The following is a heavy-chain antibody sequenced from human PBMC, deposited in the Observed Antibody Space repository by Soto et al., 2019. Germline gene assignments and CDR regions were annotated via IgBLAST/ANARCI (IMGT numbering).Heavy chain of an antibody. Sequence: EVQLVESGGGLVQPGRSLRLSCAASGFTFDDYAMHWVRQAPGKGLEWVSGISWNSGNIGYAGSVKGRFTISRDNAKNSLYLQMNCLRAEDTALYYCAYFGGGGPDYWGQGTLVTVSS. D-gene: IGHD3-16*01. V-gene: IGHV3-9*01. CDR2: ISWNSGNI. CDR3: AYFGGGGPDY. CDR1: GFTFDDYA. J-gene: IGHJ4*02.